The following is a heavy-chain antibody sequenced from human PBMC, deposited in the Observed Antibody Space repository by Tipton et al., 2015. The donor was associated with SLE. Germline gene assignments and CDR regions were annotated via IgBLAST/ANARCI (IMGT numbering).Heavy chain of an antibody. CDR2: INHSGSS. D-gene: IGHD3-16*01. CDR1: GGSFSGYH. CDR3: ARGRGSNSWGRY. J-gene: IGHJ4*02. V-gene: IGHV4-34*01. Sequence: LRLSCAVYGGSFSGYHWSWIRQPPGKGLEWIGEINHSGSSNYNPSLKSRVTISVDTSKNQFSLKLTSVTAADTAVYYCARGRGSNSWGRYWGQGTPVTVSS.